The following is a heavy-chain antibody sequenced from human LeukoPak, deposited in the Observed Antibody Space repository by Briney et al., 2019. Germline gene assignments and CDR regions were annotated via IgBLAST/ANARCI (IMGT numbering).Heavy chain of an antibody. CDR3: AATLTVTTGRTYYGMDV. D-gene: IGHD4-17*01. V-gene: IGHV1-58*01. Sequence: SVKVSCKASGFTFTTSAVQWVRQARGQRLEWIGWIVVGSGNINYAQKFQERVTITRDMPTSTAYMELRSLRFEDTAVYYCAATLTVTTGRTYYGMDVWGQGTTVTVSS. J-gene: IGHJ6*02. CDR2: IVVGSGNI. CDR1: GFTFTTSA.